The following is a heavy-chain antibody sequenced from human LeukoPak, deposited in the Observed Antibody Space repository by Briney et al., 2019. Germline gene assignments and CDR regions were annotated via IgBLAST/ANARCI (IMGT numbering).Heavy chain of an antibody. CDR1: GFTFSSYE. Sequence: GGSLRLSCAASGFTFSSYEMNWVRQAPGKGLEWVSYISSSGSTIYYADSVKGRFTISRDNAKNSLYLQMSSLRAEDTAVYYCARDKILYYYDSSGGFDYWGQGTLVTVSS. V-gene: IGHV3-48*03. J-gene: IGHJ4*02. CDR2: ISSSGSTI. D-gene: IGHD3-22*01. CDR3: ARDKILYYYDSSGGFDY.